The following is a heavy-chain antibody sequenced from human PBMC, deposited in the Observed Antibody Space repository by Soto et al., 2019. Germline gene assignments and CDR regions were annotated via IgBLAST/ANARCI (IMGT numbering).Heavy chain of an antibody. V-gene: IGHV3-7*01. CDR1: GFTFTTYW. CDR2: IRQDGGAQ. D-gene: IGHD3-10*01. J-gene: IGHJ5*02. CDR3: VRGGHGSGSYLGSS. Sequence: GVSVRLSCVASGFTFTTYWMSWVRQAPGKGLQWVANIRQDGGAQYYVDSVKGRFTISRDNAKNSVYLQMDSLRVEETAVYYCVRGGHGSGSYLGSSWGQGILVTVSS.